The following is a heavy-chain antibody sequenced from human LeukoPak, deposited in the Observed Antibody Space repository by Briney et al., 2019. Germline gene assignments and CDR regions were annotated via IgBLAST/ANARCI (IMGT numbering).Heavy chain of an antibody. D-gene: IGHD6-19*01. V-gene: IGHV4-31*03. Sequence: PSQTLSLTCSVSGGSISSGGDYWSWVRQHPGKGLEWIGYIYSSGNTHYNPSLKSRVTISLDTSKNQFSLNLTSVTAADTAVYYCARRETGYSSGWYDAFDIWGQGTMVTVSS. CDR1: GGSISSGGDY. CDR2: IYSSGNT. J-gene: IGHJ3*02. CDR3: ARRETGYSSGWYDAFDI.